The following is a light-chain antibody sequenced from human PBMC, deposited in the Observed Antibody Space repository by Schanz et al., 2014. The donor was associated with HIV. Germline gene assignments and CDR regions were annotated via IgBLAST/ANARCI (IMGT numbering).Light chain of an antibody. V-gene: IGLV2-14*03. J-gene: IGLJ1*01. CDR2: DVT. Sequence: QSALTQPASVSGSPGQSITISCTGTSSDVGADNSVSWYQQHPGRAPRLLVYDVTSRPYGIPSRFSGSKSANSASLTISGLQAEDEADYYCSSKATGGRAPFVFGGGTKLTVL. CDR3: SSKATGGRAPFV. CDR1: SSDVGADNS.